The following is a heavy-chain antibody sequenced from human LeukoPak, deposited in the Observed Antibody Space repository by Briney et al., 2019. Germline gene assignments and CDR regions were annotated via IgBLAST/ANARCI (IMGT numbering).Heavy chain of an antibody. Sequence: GGSLRLSCAASGFTISSYAMSWVRQAPGKGLEWVSGISGSGGGTYYAESARGRFTISRDKSKNTLYLQMNSLRAEDTAVYYCAKSRQTYSSGFFDYWGQGTLVTVSS. J-gene: IGHJ4*03. CDR1: GFTISSYA. V-gene: IGHV3-23*01. D-gene: IGHD6-19*01. CDR2: ISGSGGGT. CDR3: AKSRQTYSSGFFDY.